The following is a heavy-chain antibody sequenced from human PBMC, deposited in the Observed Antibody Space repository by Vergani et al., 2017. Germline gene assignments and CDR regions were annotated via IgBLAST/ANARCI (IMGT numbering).Heavy chain of an antibody. CDR2: INPSGGHT. Sequence: QVQVVQSGAEVKKSGASVKVSCKTSGYTFSNYYMHWVRQAPGQGLEWMGIINPSGGHTNYAQKFQGRVTMTRDTSTSTVYMELRSLRSEDTAIYYGARGDYGILTGYRYWGQGTLVTVSA. V-gene: IGHV1-46*03. J-gene: IGHJ4*02. CDR1: GYTFSNYY. CDR3: ARGDYGILTGYRY. D-gene: IGHD3-9*01.